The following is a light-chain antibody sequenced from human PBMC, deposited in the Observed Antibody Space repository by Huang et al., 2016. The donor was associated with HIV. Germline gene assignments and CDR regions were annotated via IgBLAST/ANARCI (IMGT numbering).Light chain of an antibody. CDR3: QQDYSAPFT. CDR2: WAA. CDR1: KSLFYRSQNRNY. V-gene: IGKV4-1*01. J-gene: IGKJ3*01. Sequence: DIVMTQSPDSLAVSLGERATINCKSSKSLFYRSQNRNYLAWYQQKPGQPPKLLIYWAATRESWVPDRFSGSGSGTDFTLTISGLQAEDVAVYYCQQDYSAPFTFGPGTKVEIK.